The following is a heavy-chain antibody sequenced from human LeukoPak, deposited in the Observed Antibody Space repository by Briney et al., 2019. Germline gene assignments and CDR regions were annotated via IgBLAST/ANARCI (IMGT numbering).Heavy chain of an antibody. V-gene: IGHV3-48*03. Sequence: GGSLRLSCAASGFTFSSNEMNWVRQAPGKGLEWVSYISRSGSTTYYADSVKGRFTISRDNAKNSLYLQMNSLRAEDTAVYYCAGGDYYGSGSPSDYWGQGTLVTVSS. CDR3: AGGDYYGSGSPSDY. D-gene: IGHD3-10*01. J-gene: IGHJ4*02. CDR1: GFTFSSNE. CDR2: ISRSGSTT.